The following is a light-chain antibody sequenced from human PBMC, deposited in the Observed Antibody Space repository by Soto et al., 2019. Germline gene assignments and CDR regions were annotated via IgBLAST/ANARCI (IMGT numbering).Light chain of an antibody. J-gene: IGLJ2*01. CDR1: STDVGAYNY. CDR2: DVT. CDR3: GLYTIAETVV. Sequence: QSVLTQPPSASGSPGQSVTISCTGTSTDVGAYNYVSWYQQTPGTSPKLLIYDVTKRASGISDRFSGSKSGNTASLTISGLHTDDEGDYYCGLYTIAETVVLGGGTKVTVL. V-gene: IGLV2-18*01.